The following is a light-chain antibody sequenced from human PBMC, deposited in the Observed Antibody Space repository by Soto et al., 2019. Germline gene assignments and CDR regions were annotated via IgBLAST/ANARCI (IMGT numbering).Light chain of an antibody. CDR2: WAS. CDR1: QRVLYTSNNKNY. Sequence: DIVMTHSPDSLPVSLGERATINCKSSQRVLYTSNNKNYLAWYQQKPGQSPKLLIYWASTRESGVPDRFSGSGSGTDFTLTISSLQAEGVAVYYCQQYYSNPRTFGQGTKVDIK. CDR3: QQYYSNPRT. V-gene: IGKV4-1*01. J-gene: IGKJ1*01.